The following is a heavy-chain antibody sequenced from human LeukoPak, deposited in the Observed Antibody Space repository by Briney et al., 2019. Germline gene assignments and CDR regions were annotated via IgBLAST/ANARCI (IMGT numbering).Heavy chain of an antibody. J-gene: IGHJ4*02. D-gene: IGHD3-22*01. Sequence: PGGSLRLSCAASGFTFSSYEMNWVRQAPGKGLEWVSYISSSGSTIYYADSVKGRFTISRDNAKNSLYLQMNSLRAEDTAVYYCARKTYYDSTLGQVFDYWGQGTLVTVSS. V-gene: IGHV3-48*03. CDR2: ISSSGSTI. CDR1: GFTFSSYE. CDR3: ARKTYYDSTLGQVFDY.